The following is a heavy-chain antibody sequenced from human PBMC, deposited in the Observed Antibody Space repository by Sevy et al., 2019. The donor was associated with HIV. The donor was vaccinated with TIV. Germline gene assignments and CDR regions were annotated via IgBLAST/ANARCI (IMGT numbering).Heavy chain of an antibody. CDR2: INPNSGGT. Sequence: ASVKVSCKASGYTFTAYYIHWVRQAPGQGLEWMGWINPNSGGTYFAKKFQDSVTLTTDTSVNTAYMELRSLRFDDTAVYYCARMGDYYDSSRYYPLKFWGQGTLVTVSS. J-gene: IGHJ4*02. V-gene: IGHV1-2*02. CDR3: ARMGDYYDSSRYYPLKF. CDR1: GYTFTAYY. D-gene: IGHD3-22*01.